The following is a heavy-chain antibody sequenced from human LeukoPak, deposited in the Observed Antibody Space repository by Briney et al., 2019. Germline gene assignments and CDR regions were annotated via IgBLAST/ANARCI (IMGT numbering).Heavy chain of an antibody. J-gene: IGHJ4*02. CDR3: ARPDNYYDSSGYYYDY. Sequence: PGGSLRLSCAASGFTFSSYSMSWVRQAPGKGREWVSSISSSSYIYYADSVKGRFTISRDNAKNPLYLQMNSLRAEDTAVYYCARPDNYYDSSGYYYDYWGQGTLVTVSS. CDR2: ISSSSYI. D-gene: IGHD3-22*01. V-gene: IGHV3-21*01. CDR1: GFTFSSYS.